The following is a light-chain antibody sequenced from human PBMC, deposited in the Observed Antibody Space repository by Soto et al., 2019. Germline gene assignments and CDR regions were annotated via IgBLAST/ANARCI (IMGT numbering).Light chain of an antibody. V-gene: IGKV1-5*03. Sequence: IQMTQSPSILSASVGDRVTITCRASQSISSWLAWYQQKPGKAPKLLIYKASSLESGVPSRFSGSGSGTEFTLTMSSLQPDDFATYYCQQYDSYPWTFGQGTKVEIK. CDR3: QQYDSYPWT. CDR1: QSISSW. J-gene: IGKJ1*01. CDR2: KAS.